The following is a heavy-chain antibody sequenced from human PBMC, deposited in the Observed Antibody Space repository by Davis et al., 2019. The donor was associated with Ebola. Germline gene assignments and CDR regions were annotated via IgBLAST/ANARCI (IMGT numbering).Heavy chain of an antibody. CDR1: GDSISSSNW. V-gene: IGHV4-4*02. Sequence: SETLSLTCAVSGDSISSSNWWSWVRQPPGKVLEWIGEIYHSGSTNYNPSLKSRVTISVDKSKNQFSLKLSSVTAADTAVYYCARDYYDSSGYLWYFEYWGQGTLVTVSS. J-gene: IGHJ4*02. CDR2: IYHSGST. CDR3: ARDYYDSSGYLWYFEY. D-gene: IGHD3-22*01.